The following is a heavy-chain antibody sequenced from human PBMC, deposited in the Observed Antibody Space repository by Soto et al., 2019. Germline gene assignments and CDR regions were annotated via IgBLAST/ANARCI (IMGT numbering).Heavy chain of an antibody. D-gene: IGHD6-19*01. J-gene: IGHJ4*02. CDR3: ARDIMAGGFDY. CDR1: GFTVSSNY. CDR2: IYSGGST. Sequence: GGSLRLSCAASGFTVSSNYMSWVRQAPGKGLEWVSVIYSGGSTYYADSMKGRFTISRDNSKNTLYLQMNSLRAEDTAVYYCARDIMAGGFDYWGQGTLVTVSS. V-gene: IGHV3-66*01.